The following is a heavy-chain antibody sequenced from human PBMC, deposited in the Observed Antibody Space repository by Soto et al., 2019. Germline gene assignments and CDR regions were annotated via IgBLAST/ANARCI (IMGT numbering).Heavy chain of an antibody. CDR2: VSATAGTT. J-gene: IGHJ4*02. V-gene: IGHV3-23*04. CDR3: AKDRLAGGFDY. CDR1: GFTFSNYA. Sequence: DVQLVDSGGGLVQPGGSLRLSCAASGFTFSNYAMSWVRQAPGRGLEWVSLVSATAGTTYYTDSGTGRFTISRDNSSNTVYLQMNRLRADDTAVYYCAKDRLAGGFDYWGQGTLVTVSS. D-gene: IGHD3-16*01.